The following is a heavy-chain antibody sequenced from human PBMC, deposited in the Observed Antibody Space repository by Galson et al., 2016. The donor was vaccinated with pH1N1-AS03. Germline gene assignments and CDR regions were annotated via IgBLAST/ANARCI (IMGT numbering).Heavy chain of an antibody. V-gene: IGHV1-2*04. CDR1: GYIFTGFY. Sequence: SVKVSCKASGYIFTGFYVHWVRQAPGQGLEWMGWINTDSGVTNYAPKFEAWVTMTRDTSVSTAYMELYGLKSDDTAVYYCARDPRGPCTSATCPTTYYFGMDVWGQGTTVIVSS. CDR2: INTDSGVT. J-gene: IGHJ6*02. D-gene: IGHD2-2*01. CDR3: ARDPRGPCTSATCPTTYYFGMDV.